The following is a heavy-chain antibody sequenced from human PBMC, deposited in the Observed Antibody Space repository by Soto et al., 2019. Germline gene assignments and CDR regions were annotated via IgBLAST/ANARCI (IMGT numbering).Heavy chain of an antibody. D-gene: IGHD4-17*01. V-gene: IGHV4-59*01. CDR2: IYYSGST. J-gene: IGHJ4*02. Sequence: SETLSLTCTVSGGSISSYYWSWIRQPPGKGLEWIGYIYYSGSTNYNPSLKSRVTISVDTSKNQFSLKLSSVTAADTAVYYCARVYGEYSNPLYLFDYWGQGALVTVSS. CDR3: ARVYGEYSNPLYLFDY. CDR1: GGSISSYY.